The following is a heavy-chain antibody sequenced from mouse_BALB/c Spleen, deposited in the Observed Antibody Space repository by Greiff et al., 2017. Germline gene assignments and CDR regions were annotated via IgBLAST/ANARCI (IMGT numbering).Heavy chain of an antibody. CDR3: TREGTNPY. J-gene: IGHJ3*01. CDR2: ISSGGSYT. CDR1: GFTFSDYY. D-gene: IGHD1-3*01. Sequence: EVKLVESGGGLVKPGGSLKLSCAASGFTFSDYYMYWVRQTPEKRLEWVATISSGGSYTYYPDSVKGRFTISRDNAKNTLYLQMSSLKSEDTAMYYCTREGTNPYWGQGTLVTVSA. V-gene: IGHV5-4*02.